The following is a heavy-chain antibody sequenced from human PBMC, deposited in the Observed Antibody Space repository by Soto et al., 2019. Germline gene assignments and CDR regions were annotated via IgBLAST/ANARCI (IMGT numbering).Heavy chain of an antibody. V-gene: IGHV1-69*13. Sequence: SVKVSCKASGGTFSSYASSWERQAPGQGLEWMGGIIPIFGTANYAQKFQGRVTITADESTSTAYMELSSLRSEDTAVYYCATPIVRQGPKIYYYDSSGYSFDYWGQGTLVTVSS. CDR3: ATPIVRQGPKIYYYDSSGYSFDY. D-gene: IGHD3-22*01. J-gene: IGHJ4*02. CDR1: GGTFSSYA. CDR2: IIPIFGTA.